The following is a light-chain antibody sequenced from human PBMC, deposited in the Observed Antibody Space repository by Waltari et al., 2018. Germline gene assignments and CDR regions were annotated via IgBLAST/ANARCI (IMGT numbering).Light chain of an antibody. CDR2: EVS. CDR3: SSYTRSDTYV. J-gene: IGLJ1*01. CDR1: SSDVGAYNF. Sequence: QSALTQPASVSGSPGQSITISCTGTSSDVGAYNFVSWYQQHPGKAPNLMIPEVSNRPSGFSNRFSGYKSGTPASLTISALQAEDEADYHCSSYTRSDTYVFGAGTKVTVL. V-gene: IGLV2-14*01.